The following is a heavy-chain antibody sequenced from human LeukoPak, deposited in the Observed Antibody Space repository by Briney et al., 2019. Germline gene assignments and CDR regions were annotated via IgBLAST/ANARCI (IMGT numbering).Heavy chain of an antibody. V-gene: IGHV3-9*01. CDR3: AKATGPYSSGWYVCYFQH. D-gene: IGHD6-19*01. CDR2: ISWNSGSI. Sequence: GRSLRLSCVASGFTFDDYAMHWVRQAPGKGLEGVSGISWNSGSIVYADSVKCLFTISRDNPNNSLYLQMNSLRAEDTAFYYCAKATGPYSSGWYVCYFQHWGQGTLFTVSS. CDR1: GFTFDDYA. J-gene: IGHJ1*01.